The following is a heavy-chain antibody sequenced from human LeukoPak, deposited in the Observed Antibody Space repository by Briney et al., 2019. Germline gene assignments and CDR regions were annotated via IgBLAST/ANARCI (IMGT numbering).Heavy chain of an antibody. CDR3: ARDPYSIAVAGTGYDY. CDR2: INTNTGNP. Sequence: ASVKVSCKASGYTFTSYAMNWVRQAPGQGLEWMGWINTNTGNPTYAQGFTGRFVFSLDTSVCTAYLQISSLKAEDTAVYYCARDPYSIAVAGTGYDYWGQGTLVTVSS. J-gene: IGHJ4*02. D-gene: IGHD6-19*01. V-gene: IGHV7-4-1*02. CDR1: GYTFTSYA.